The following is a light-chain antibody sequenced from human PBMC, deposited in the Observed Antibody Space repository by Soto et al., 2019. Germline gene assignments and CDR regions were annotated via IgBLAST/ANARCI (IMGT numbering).Light chain of an antibody. V-gene: IGKV1-5*01. Sequence: DAHMTQDPSTLSASVGDRVTITCRAGQIINAWLAWYQQKPGKAPKLLIYDVSTLASGVPSRFSGSASGTEFTLTISNLESEDFGSYYCQQYHRYSTLGQGTKVDI. CDR3: QQYHRYST. CDR1: QIINAW. CDR2: DVS. J-gene: IGKJ1*01.